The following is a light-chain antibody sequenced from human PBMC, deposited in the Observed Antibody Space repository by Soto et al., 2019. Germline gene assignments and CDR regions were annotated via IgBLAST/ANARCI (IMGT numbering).Light chain of an antibody. CDR1: QSVSGW. V-gene: IGKV1-5*03. Sequence: DIQMTQSPSTLPASVGDTVTVTCRASQSVSGWLAWYQQTPGKAPKLLIYNASTLTSGVPSRFSGSGSGTEFTLTISSLQPDYFVSYYCQHNNCYSEAFGQGTKGDIK. J-gene: IGKJ1*01. CDR2: NAS. CDR3: QHNNCYSEA.